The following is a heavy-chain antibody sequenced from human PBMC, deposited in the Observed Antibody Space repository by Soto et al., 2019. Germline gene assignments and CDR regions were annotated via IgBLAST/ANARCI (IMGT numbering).Heavy chain of an antibody. V-gene: IGHV4-39*07. D-gene: IGHD3-9*01. CDR1: GGSISSSSYY. CDR3: AREKRGLGYFDY. CDR2: IYHSGST. J-gene: IGHJ4*02. Sequence: SETLSLTCTVSGGSISSSSYYWGWIRQPPGKGLEWIGSIYHSGSTYYNPSLKSRVTISVDRSKNQFSLKLSSVTAADTAVYYCAREKRGLGYFDYWGQGTLVTVSS.